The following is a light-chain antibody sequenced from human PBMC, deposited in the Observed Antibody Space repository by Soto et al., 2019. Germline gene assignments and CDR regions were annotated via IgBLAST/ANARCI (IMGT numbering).Light chain of an antibody. CDR2: VNSGGSH. CDR3: QTWGTGSAIGV. CDR1: SGHSNYA. Sequence: QPVLTQSPSASDSLGASVKLTCTLSSGHSNYAIAWHQQQPEKGPRYLMKVNSGGSHIKGDGIPDRFSGSSSVAERYLFISSLQSEDEADHDCQTWGTGSAIGVFGGGTQLPVL. V-gene: IGLV4-69*01. J-gene: IGLJ7*01.